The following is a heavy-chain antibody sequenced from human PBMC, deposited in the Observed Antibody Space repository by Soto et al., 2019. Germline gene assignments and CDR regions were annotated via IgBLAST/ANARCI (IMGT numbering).Heavy chain of an antibody. J-gene: IGHJ4*02. Sequence: QVTLRQSGPTLVKPTQTLTLTCTFSGFSLTSSGVAVGWIRQPPGKALEWLAFIDWADDTHYNPSLKNRAIITGDASKNQVVLTLANMDLTDTATYYCTRIVLLRFEFWGQGTPVTVSS. CDR1: GFSLTSSGVA. CDR2: IDWADDT. V-gene: IGHV2-5*02. D-gene: IGHD2-21*01. CDR3: TRIVLLRFEF.